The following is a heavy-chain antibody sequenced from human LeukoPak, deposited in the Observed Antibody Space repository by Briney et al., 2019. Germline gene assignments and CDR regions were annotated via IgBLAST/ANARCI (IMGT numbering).Heavy chain of an antibody. D-gene: IGHD1-26*01. CDR1: GGSISTTNYY. Sequence: SETLSLTCTVSGGSISTTNYYWNWIRQPAGKGLEWIGRIYTSGSTNYNPSLQSRVTMSVDTSKNQFSLRLSSVTAADTAVYYCARGPIVGPWAYFDYWGQGTLVTVSS. V-gene: IGHV4-61*02. J-gene: IGHJ4*02. CDR2: IYTSGST. CDR3: ARGPIVGPWAYFDY.